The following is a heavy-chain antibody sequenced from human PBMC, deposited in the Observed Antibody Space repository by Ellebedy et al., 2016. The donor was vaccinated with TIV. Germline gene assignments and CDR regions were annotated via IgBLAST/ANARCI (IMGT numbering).Heavy chain of an antibody. CDR2: VSNDGRKK. V-gene: IGHV3-30*01. CDR3: AKALVRDDYFDY. CDR1: GFTFSSYV. J-gene: IGHJ4*02. D-gene: IGHD4-23*01. Sequence: GGSLRLSXKVSGFTFSSYVMHWVRQAPGKGLEWVALVSNDGRKKYYADSVEGRFTISRDNSKDTLYLQMNTLNVEDTAVYYCAKALVRDDYFDYWGQGTLATVSS.